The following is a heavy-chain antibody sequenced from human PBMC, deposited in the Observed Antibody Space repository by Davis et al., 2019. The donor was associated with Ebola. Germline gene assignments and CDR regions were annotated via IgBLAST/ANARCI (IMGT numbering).Heavy chain of an antibody. CDR2: ISYDGSNK. CDR1: GFTFSSYA. CDR3: ARAYRAAYCGGDCRYFDY. Sequence: GESLKISCAASGFTFSSYAMHWVRQAPGKGLEWVAVISYDGSNKYYADSVKGRFTISRDNSKNTLYLQMNSLRAEDTAVYYCARAYRAAYCGGDCRYFDYWGQGTLVTVSS. V-gene: IGHV3-30-3*01. J-gene: IGHJ4*02. D-gene: IGHD2-21*02.